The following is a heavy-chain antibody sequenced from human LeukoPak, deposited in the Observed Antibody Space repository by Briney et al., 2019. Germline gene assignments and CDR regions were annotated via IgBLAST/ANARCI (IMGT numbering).Heavy chain of an antibody. D-gene: IGHD1-26*01. CDR2: INHSGST. V-gene: IGHV4-34*01. CDR3: ARGCGRELLSAFDI. J-gene: IGHJ3*02. CDR1: GGSFSGYY. Sequence: KSSETLSLTCAVYGGSFSGYYWSWIRQPPGKGLEWIGEINHSGSTNYNPSLKSRVTISVDTSKNQFSLKLSSVTAADTAVYYCARGCGRELLSAFDIWGQGTMVTVSS.